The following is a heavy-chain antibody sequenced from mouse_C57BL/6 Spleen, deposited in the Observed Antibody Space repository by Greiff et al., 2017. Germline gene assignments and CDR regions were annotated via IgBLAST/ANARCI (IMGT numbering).Heavy chain of an antibody. Sequence: VQRVESGAELVKPGASWKISCKASASAFSSSGRNGVKRRPGKGLEWIGQIFPGDGDTNYNGKFKGKATLTADKSSSTAYMQLSSLTSEDSAVYFCARAQAYYSNYDAWFAYWGQGTLVTVSA. CDR3: ARAQAYYSNYDAWFAY. CDR1: ASAFSSSG. J-gene: IGHJ3*01. CDR2: IFPGDGDT. D-gene: IGHD2-5*01. V-gene: IGHV1-80*01.